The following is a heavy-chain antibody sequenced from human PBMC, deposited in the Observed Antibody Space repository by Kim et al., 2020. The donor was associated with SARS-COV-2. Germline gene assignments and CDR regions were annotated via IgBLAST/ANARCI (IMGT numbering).Heavy chain of an antibody. V-gene: IGHV3-30-3*01. Sequence: GGSLRLSCAASGFTFSSYAMHWVRQAPGKGLEWVAVISYDGSNKYYADSVKGRFTISRDNSKNTLYLQLNSLRAEDTAVYYCARARGGSYYYGMDVWGQGTTVTVSS. J-gene: IGHJ6*02. D-gene: IGHD1-26*01. CDR1: GFTFSSYA. CDR2: ISYDGSNK. CDR3: ARARGGSYYYGMDV.